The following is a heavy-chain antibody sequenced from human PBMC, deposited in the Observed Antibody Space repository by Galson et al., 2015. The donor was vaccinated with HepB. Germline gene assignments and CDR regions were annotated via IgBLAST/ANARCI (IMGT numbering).Heavy chain of an antibody. CDR2: ISSDGGTT. CDR1: GFTFRTYA. CDR3: VREQGAVAGYLNSPFDY. J-gene: IGHJ4*02. Sequence: SLRLSCAASGFTFRTYAMEWVRQAPGKGLEYVSAISSDGGTTHYADTVKGRFTISRDNSWNTLYLQMSSLRPEDTAVYYCVREQGAVAGYLNSPFDYWGQGTLVTVSS. D-gene: IGHD6-19*01. V-gene: IGHV3-64D*06.